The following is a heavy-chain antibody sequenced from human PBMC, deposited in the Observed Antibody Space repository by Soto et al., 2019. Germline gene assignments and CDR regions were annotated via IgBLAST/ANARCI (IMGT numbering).Heavy chain of an antibody. D-gene: IGHD3-10*01. V-gene: IGHV1-69*01. J-gene: IGHJ5*02. CDR2: IIPIFGTA. CDR1: GGTFSSYA. CDR3: ARERFGEFNDKNWFDP. Sequence: QLQLVQSGAEVKKPGSSVKVSCKASGGTFSSYAISWVRQAPGQGLEWMGGIIPIFGTANYAQKFQGRVTITADESTSTAYMELSSLRSEDTAVYYCARERFGEFNDKNWFDPWGQGTLVTVSS.